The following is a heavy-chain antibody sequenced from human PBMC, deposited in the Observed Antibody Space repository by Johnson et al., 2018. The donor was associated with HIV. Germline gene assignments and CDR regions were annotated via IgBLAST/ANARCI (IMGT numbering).Heavy chain of an antibody. D-gene: IGHD3-10*02. V-gene: IGHV3-30*04. J-gene: IGHJ3*02. CDR2: ISYDGSNK. CDR1: GFTFSSYA. CDR3: ARDFMYAFDI. Sequence: QVQLMESGGGVVQPGGSLRLSCAASGFTFSSYAMHWVRQAPGKGLEWVAVISYDGSNKYYADSVKGRFTISRDNSKNTLYLQMNSLRAEDTAVYYCARDFMYAFDIWGQGTMVTVSS.